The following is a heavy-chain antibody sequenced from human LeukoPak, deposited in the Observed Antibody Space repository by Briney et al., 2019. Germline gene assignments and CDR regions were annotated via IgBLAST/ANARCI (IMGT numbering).Heavy chain of an antibody. J-gene: IGHJ4*02. CDR2: ISHRGTT. CDR3: TRERSGTIVDD. V-gene: IGHV4-38-2*02. D-gene: IGHD1-1*01. CDR1: GYFVSAGYY. Sequence: PSETLSLTCAVSGYFVSAGYYWGWIRHSSGKGLEWIGSISHRGTTYHNPSLKSRVIMSLDTSMNQFSLSLASVTAADTATYYCTRERSGTIVDDWGQGTLVTVSS.